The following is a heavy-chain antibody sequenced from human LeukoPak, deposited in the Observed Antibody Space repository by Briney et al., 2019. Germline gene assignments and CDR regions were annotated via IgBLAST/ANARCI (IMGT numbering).Heavy chain of an antibody. D-gene: IGHD2-2*01. J-gene: IGHJ4*02. CDR3: ARLLGSTSLYFDY. CDR2: IYYSGST. V-gene: IGHV4-59*08. CDR1: GGSISSYY. Sequence: SETLSLTCTVSGGSISSYYWSWIRQPPGKGLEWIGDIYYSGSTNYNPSLKSRVTISVDKSKNQFSLKLSSVTDADTAVYYCARLLGSTSLYFDYWGQGTLVTVSS.